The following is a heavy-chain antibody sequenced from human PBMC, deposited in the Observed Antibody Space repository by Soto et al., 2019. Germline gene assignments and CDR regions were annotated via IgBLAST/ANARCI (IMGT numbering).Heavy chain of an antibody. Sequence: QVQLVQSGAEVKKPGSSVKVSCKASGGTFSSYAISCVRQAPGQGLEWMGGIIPIFGTANYAQKFQGRVTITADKSTSTAYMELSSLRSEDPAVYYCARVPYSSSWSSYYYGMDVWGQGTTVPVSS. J-gene: IGHJ6*02. D-gene: IGHD6-13*01. V-gene: IGHV1-69*06. CDR2: IIPIFGTA. CDR1: GGTFSSYA. CDR3: ARVPYSSSWSSYYYGMDV.